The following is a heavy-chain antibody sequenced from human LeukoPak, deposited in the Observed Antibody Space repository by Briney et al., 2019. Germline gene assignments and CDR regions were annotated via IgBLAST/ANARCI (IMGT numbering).Heavy chain of an antibody. D-gene: IGHD3-10*01. CDR3: ERAEGSGSSFDY. J-gene: IGHJ4*01. V-gene: IGHV3-21*01. CDR1: GFPFRSFS. Sequence: GGSLRLSCVASGFPFRSFSMNWVRQAPGKGLEWVSSISSSSTYIYYADSVKCRFTISRDNAKNSLYLQMNSLRVEDTAVYYCERAEGSGSSFDYWGQGTLVTVSS. CDR2: ISSSSTYI.